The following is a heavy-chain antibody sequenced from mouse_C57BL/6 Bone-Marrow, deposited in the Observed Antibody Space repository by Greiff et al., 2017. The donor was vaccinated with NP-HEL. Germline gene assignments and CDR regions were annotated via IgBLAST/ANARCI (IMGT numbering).Heavy chain of an antibody. CDR2: INPGSGGT. J-gene: IGHJ2*01. D-gene: IGHD3-2*02. Sequence: VQLQQSGAELVRPGTSVKVSCKASGYAFTNYLIEWVKQRPGQGLEWIGVINPGSGGTNYNEKFKGKATLTADKSSSTAYMQLSSLTSEDSAVYFCARSRQLRPPFDYWGQGTTLTVSS. V-gene: IGHV1-54*01. CDR3: ARSRQLRPPFDY. CDR1: GYAFTNYL.